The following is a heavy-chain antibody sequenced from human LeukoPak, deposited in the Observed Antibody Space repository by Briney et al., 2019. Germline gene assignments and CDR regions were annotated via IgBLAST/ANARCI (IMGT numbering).Heavy chain of an antibody. D-gene: IGHD3-16*01. J-gene: IGHJ4*02. V-gene: IGHV3-21*01. Sequence: GGSLRLSCAASGFTFSSYSMNWVRQAPGKGLEWVSSISSSSSYIYYADSVKGRFTISRDNAKNSLYLQMNSLRAEDTAVYYCARGGNYDSSAYYFDYWGQGTLVTVSS. CDR1: GFTFSSYS. CDR3: ARGGNYDSSAYYFDY. CDR2: ISSSSSYI.